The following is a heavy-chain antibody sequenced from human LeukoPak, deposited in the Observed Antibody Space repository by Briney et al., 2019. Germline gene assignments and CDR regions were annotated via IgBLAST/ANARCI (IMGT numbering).Heavy chain of an antibody. J-gene: IGHJ4*02. D-gene: IGHD3-9*01. CDR1: GFIFSNSW. CDR3: ARPVPPYYDILTADPDRTDD. V-gene: IGHV3-7*01. Sequence: GGSLRLSCVVSGFIFSNSWASWLRQAPGKGLEWVAHTNEGGSDIYYVDSVKGRFTISRDNAKNSLYLQMNSLRAEDTAVYYCARPVPPYYDILTADPDRTDDWGQGTLVTVSS. CDR2: TNEGGSDI.